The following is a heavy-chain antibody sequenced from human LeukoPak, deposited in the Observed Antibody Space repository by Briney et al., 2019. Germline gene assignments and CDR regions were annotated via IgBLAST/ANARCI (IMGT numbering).Heavy chain of an antibody. Sequence: ASVKVSCKASGCTFTSYGISWVRQAPGQGLEWMGWISAYNGNTNYAQKLQGRVTMTTDTSTSTAYMELRSLRSDDTAVYYCARLYYDILTGYYSADYWGQGTLVTVSS. CDR1: GCTFTSYG. CDR3: ARLYYDILTGYYSADY. J-gene: IGHJ4*02. V-gene: IGHV1-18*04. CDR2: ISAYNGNT. D-gene: IGHD3-9*01.